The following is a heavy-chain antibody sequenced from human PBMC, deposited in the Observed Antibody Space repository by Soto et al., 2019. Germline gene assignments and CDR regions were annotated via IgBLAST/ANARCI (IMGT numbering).Heavy chain of an antibody. CDR2: IYHSGST. CDR1: GGSISSSNW. J-gene: IGHJ4*02. CDR3: AVGAAAGRFGLDY. Sequence: SETLSLTCAVSGGSISSSNWCSCVRQPPGKGLEWIGEIYHSGSTNYNPSLKSRVTISVDKSKNQFSLKLSSVTAADTAVYYCAVGAAAGRFGLDYWGQGTLVTVS. D-gene: IGHD6-13*01. V-gene: IGHV4-4*02.